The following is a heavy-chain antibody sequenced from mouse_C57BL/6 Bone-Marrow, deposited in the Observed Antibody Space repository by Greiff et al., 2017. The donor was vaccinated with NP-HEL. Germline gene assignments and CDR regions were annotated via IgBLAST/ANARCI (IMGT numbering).Heavy chain of an antibody. Sequence: DVQLVESGGGLVQPKGSLKLSCAASGFSFNTYAMNWVRQAPGKGLEWVARIRSKSNNYATYYADSVKDRFTISRDDSESMLYLQMNNLKTEDTAMYYCVRRGGSFDYWGQGTTLTVSS. J-gene: IGHJ2*01. CDR1: GFSFNTYA. CDR2: IRSKSNNYAT. V-gene: IGHV10-1*01. CDR3: VRRGGSFDY.